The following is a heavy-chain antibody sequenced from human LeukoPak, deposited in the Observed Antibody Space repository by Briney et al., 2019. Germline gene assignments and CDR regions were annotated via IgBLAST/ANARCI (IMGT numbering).Heavy chain of an antibody. CDR2: SIPIFGTA. CDR3: ARIVEMATKDYYYMDV. D-gene: IGHD5-24*01. Sequence: VASVKVSCKASGGTFSSYAISWVRQAPGQGLEWMGGSIPIFGTANYAQKFQGRVTITTDESTSTAYMELSSLRSEDTAVYYCARIVEMATKDYYYMDVWGKGTTVTVSS. CDR1: GGTFSSYA. J-gene: IGHJ6*03. V-gene: IGHV1-69*05.